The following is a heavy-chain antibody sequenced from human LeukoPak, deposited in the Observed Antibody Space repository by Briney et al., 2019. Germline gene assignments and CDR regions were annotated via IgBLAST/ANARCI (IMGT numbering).Heavy chain of an antibody. J-gene: IGHJ4*02. Sequence: HPGGSLRLSCEASEFTFSNYWMSWVRQAPGKGLEWVANVKQDGSEKYYVDSVKGRFTISRDNAKNSLYLQMNSLRAEDTAVYYCARAHSQQANWGYFDYWGQGTLVTVSS. CDR3: ARAHSQQANWGYFDY. D-gene: IGHD7-27*01. V-gene: IGHV3-7*01. CDR2: VKQDGSEK. CDR1: EFTFSNYW.